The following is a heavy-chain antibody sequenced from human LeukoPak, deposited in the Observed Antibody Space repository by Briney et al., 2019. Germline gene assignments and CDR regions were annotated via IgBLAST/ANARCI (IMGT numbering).Heavy chain of an antibody. CDR2: IYYSGTT. CDR3: ARLVSSNWVDS. D-gene: IGHD6-19*01. CDR1: GGSIRSDNNY. J-gene: IGHJ5*01. V-gene: IGHV4-39*01. Sequence: SETLSLTCTVSGGSIRSDNNYWGWIRQPPGKGLEWIGSIYYSGTTYFNPSLKSRVTISVDTSKNQFSLRLSSVTAADAAVYYCARLVSSNWVDSWGQGILVTVSS.